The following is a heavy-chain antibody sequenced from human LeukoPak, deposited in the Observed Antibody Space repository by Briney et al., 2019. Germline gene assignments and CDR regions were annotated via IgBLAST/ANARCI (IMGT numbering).Heavy chain of an antibody. V-gene: IGHV3-21*01. J-gene: IGHJ4*02. CDR3: ANYFRGSGWYYFDY. CDR2: ISSRGSFI. D-gene: IGHD6-19*01. Sequence: GGSLRLSCTASSFTFSNYTMNWVRQAPGKGLEWVSSISSRGSFIYYTDAVKGRFTISRDNAKNSVYLQMNSLRAEDTSIYYCANYFRGSGWYYFDYWGQGTLVTVSS. CDR1: SFTFSNYT.